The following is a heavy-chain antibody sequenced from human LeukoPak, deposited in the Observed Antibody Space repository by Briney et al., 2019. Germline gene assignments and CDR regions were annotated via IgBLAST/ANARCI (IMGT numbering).Heavy chain of an antibody. CDR1: GFTFSNYA. J-gene: IGHJ4*02. D-gene: IGHD2-2*01. Sequence: GGSLRLSCAASGFTFSNYAMHWVRQAPGKGLEWVAVISYDGSNKYYADSVKGRFTISRDNSKNTLYLQMNSLRAEDTAVYYCARANIVVVPAAMARLDYWGQGTLVTVSS. CDR3: ARANIVVVPAAMARLDY. V-gene: IGHV3-30*04. CDR2: ISYDGSNK.